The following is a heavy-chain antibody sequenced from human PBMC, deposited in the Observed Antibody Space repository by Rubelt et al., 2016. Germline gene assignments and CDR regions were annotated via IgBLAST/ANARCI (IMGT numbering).Heavy chain of an antibody. D-gene: IGHD1-26*01. Sequence: SVKVSCKASGGTFSSYAISWVRQAPGQGLEWMGWISAYNGYTNYAQKLQGSVTMTTDTSTSTAYMELSSLRSEDTAVYYCAREWRMGATDYWGQGTLVTISS. CDR2: ISAYNGYT. CDR1: GGTFSSYA. J-gene: IGHJ4*02. V-gene: IGHV1-18*01. CDR3: AREWRMGATDY.